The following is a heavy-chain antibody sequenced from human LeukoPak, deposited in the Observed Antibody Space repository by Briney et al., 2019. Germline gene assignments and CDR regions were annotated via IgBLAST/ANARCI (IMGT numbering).Heavy chain of an antibody. CDR2: ISNSGGST. J-gene: IGHJ5*02. CDR3: AKERMAAAGFDP. CDR1: GFTFNSYA. V-gene: IGHV3-23*01. D-gene: IGHD6-13*01. Sequence: GGSLRLSCAASGFTFNSYAMSWVREAPGKGLEWVSTISNSGGSTYYADSVKGRFTISRDNSKNTLYLQLNSLRAEDTAVYYCAKERMAAAGFDPWGQGTLVTVSS.